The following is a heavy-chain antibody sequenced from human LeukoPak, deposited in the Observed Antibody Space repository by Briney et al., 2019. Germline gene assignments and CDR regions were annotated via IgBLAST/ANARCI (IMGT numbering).Heavy chain of an antibody. J-gene: IGHJ4*02. CDR3: ARDRGVRGEMDF. V-gene: IGHV4-38-2*02. D-gene: IGHD3-10*01. CDR2: ILHSGST. CDR1: GDSISSAYY. Sequence: SETLSLTCAVSGDSISSAYYWGWIRQPPGKGLEGIGSILHSGSTYYNPSLKSRVTISVDTSKNHFSLKLTSVTAADTAVYYCARDRGVRGEMDFWGQGTLVTVSS.